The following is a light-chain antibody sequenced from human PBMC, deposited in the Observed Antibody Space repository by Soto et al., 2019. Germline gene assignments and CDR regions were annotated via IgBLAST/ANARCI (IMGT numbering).Light chain of an antibody. Sequence: DIQMTQSPSSLSASVGDTVTITCQASQDITNHLNWYQQKPGKAPNLLIFDASHLETGVPSRFSGSGSGTYFTITISSLQPEDIATYYCQKYDDVPQFGPGTKVDF. CDR3: QKYDDVPQ. CDR1: QDITNH. J-gene: IGKJ3*01. V-gene: IGKV1-33*01. CDR2: DAS.